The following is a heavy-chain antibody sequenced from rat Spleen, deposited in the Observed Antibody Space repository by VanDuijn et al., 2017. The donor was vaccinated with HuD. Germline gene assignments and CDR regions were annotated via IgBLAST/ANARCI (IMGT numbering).Heavy chain of an antibody. Sequence: EVQLVESGGGLVQPGRSLKLSCVASGFTFSEHGMNWIRQAPGKGPEWVAYISSSSGAIYYADTVKGRFSISRDNAKSTLYLQMDSLRSEDTATYYCTREDWVLDVWGQGASVTVSS. CDR1: GFTFSEHG. CDR2: ISSSSGAI. J-gene: IGHJ4*01. D-gene: IGHD4-2*01. CDR3: TREDWVLDV. V-gene: IGHV5-34*01.